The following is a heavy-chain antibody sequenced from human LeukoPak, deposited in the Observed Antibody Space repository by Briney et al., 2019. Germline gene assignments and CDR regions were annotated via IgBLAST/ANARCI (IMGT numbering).Heavy chain of an antibody. V-gene: IGHV4-31*03. J-gene: IGHJ4*02. D-gene: IGHD3-10*01. Sequence: SQTLSLTCTVSGGSISSGGYYWSWIRQHPGKGLEWIGYIYYSGSTYYNPSLKSRVTISVDTSKNQFPLKLSSVTAADTAVYYCARGAYYYGSGSPAKTYYFDYWGQGTLVTVSS. CDR2: IYYSGST. CDR1: GGSISSGGYY. CDR3: ARGAYYYGSGSPAKTYYFDY.